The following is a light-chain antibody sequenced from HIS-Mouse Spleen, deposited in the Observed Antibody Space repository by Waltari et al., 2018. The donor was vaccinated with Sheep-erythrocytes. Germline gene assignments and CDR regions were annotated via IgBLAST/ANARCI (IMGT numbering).Light chain of an antibody. CDR1: QSVSSN. V-gene: IGKV3-15*01. CDR2: DAS. CDR3: QQYNNWPPGT. Sequence: EIVMPQSPATLSVSPGERATLSCRASQSVSSNLAGYQQKPGQAPRLLIYDASTRATGIPARFSGSRSGTEFTLTISSMQSEDFAVYYCQQYNNWPPGTFGQGTKLEIK. J-gene: IGKJ2*02.